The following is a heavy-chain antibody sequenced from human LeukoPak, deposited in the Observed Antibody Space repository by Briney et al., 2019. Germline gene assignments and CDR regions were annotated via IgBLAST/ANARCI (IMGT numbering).Heavy chain of an antibody. V-gene: IGHV5-51*01. CDR3: ARLVFSVGATTMGYYFDY. CDR1: GYSFTSYW. Sequence: GESLKISCEASGYSFTSYWIGWVRQIPGKGLEWMGIIYPGDSDTRYSPSFQGQVTISADKSISTAYLQWSSLKASDTAMYCCARLVFSVGATTMGYYFDYWGQGTLVTVSS. J-gene: IGHJ4*02. D-gene: IGHD1-26*01. CDR2: IYPGDSDT.